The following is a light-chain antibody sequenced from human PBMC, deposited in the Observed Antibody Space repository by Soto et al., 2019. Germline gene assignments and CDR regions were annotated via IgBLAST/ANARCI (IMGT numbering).Light chain of an antibody. J-gene: IGKJ2*01. Sequence: RLTQSPSSLSASVGDKVTITCRASEAIGYYLAWFQQKTGRAPKALIHYASDLESGVPARFSGTGSTTDFTLTITNLQPDDSATYYCQQYYYFPHTFGQGTRLEVK. CDR1: EAIGYY. CDR2: YAS. V-gene: IGKV1-16*01. CDR3: QQYYYFPHT.